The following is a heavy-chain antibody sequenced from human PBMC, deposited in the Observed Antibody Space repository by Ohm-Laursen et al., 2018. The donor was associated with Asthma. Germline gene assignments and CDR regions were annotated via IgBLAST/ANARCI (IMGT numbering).Heavy chain of an antibody. CDR1: GGSVSGYY. CDR3: SRLDWALSVFDL. J-gene: IGHJ5*02. Sequence: SQTLSLTCAVSGGSVSGYYWSWIRQPPGRGLEWIAYMHSSGGANYNPSLQSRVTLSVDPSNNRVSLRLSFVTAADTALYFRSRLDWALSVFDLWGQGALVTVAS. D-gene: IGHD3-9*01. CDR2: MHSSGGA. V-gene: IGHV4-59*02.